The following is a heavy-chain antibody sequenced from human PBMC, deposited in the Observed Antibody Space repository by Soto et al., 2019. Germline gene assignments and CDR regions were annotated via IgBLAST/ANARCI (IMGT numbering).Heavy chain of an antibody. Sequence: QITLKESGPTLVKPTQTLTLTCTFSGFSLSTSGVGVGWIRQPPGKALEWLALIYWDDDKRYSPSLKSRLTITRDPSKNQVVLTMTSMDPVDTATYYCAHFPKYAYFDYWGQGTLVTVSS. D-gene: IGHD2-8*01. CDR3: AHFPKYAYFDY. V-gene: IGHV2-5*02. CDR1: GFSLSTSGVG. J-gene: IGHJ4*02. CDR2: IYWDDDK.